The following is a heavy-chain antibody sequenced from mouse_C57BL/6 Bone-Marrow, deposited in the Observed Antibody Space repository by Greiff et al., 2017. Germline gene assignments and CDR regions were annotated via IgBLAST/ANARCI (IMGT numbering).Heavy chain of an antibody. V-gene: IGHV14-4*01. Sequence: EVQLQQSGAELVRPGASVKLSCTASGFNIKDDYMHWVKQRPEQGLEWIGWIDPENGDTEYASKFQGKATITADTSSNTAYLQLSSLTSEDTAVYYCTAYHYKIYYYAMDYWGQGTSVTVSS. CDR3: TAYHYKIYYYAMDY. D-gene: IGHD1-2*01. CDR1: GFNIKDDY. J-gene: IGHJ4*01. CDR2: IDPENGDT.